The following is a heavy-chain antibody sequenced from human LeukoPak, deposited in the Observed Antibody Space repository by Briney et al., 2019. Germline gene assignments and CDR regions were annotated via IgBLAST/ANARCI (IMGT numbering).Heavy chain of an antibody. Sequence: ASVKVSCKASGGTFTTYAIGWVRQAPGQGLGWMGRIIPILGIANYAQKFQGRVTITADKSTSTAYMELSSLRSEDTAVYYCARDPSIDPNYYDSSGLLDYWGQGTLVTVSS. J-gene: IGHJ4*02. CDR1: GGTFTTYA. V-gene: IGHV1-69*04. CDR2: IIPILGIA. CDR3: ARDPSIDPNYYDSSGLLDY. D-gene: IGHD3-22*01.